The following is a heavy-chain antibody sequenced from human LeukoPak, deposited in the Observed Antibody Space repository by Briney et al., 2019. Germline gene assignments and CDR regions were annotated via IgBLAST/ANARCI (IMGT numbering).Heavy chain of an antibody. CDR3: AKSGGYGLIDY. CDR1: SGSISTSNYY. J-gene: IGHJ4*02. V-gene: IGHV4-39*01. Sequence: SETLSLTCTVSSGSISTSNYYWGWIRQPPGKGLEWIGNIYYSGSTYYNESLESRVTISIDTSKNQFSLKLNSVTAADTAMYYCAKSGGYGLIDYWGQGTLVTVSS. D-gene: IGHD1-26*01. CDR2: IYYSGST.